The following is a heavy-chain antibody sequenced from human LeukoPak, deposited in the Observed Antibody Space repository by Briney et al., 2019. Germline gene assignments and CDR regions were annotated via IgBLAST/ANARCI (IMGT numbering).Heavy chain of an antibody. CDR1: GYTFTGYY. D-gene: IGHD3-3*02. CDR3: ARDHLSDAFDI. V-gene: IGHV1-2*02. J-gene: IGHJ3*02. CDR2: INPNSGGT. Sequence: GASVKVSCKASGYTFTGYYMHWVRQAPGQGLEWMGWINPNSGGTTYAQKFQGRVTMTRDTSISTAYMELSRLRSDDTAVYYCARDHLSDAFDIWGQGTMVTVSS.